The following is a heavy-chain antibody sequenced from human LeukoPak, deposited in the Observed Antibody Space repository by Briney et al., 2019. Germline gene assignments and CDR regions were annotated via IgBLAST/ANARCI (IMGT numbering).Heavy chain of an antibody. J-gene: IGHJ4*02. CDR1: GFTFSSYS. D-gene: IGHD3-10*01. CDR3: ASLDPTMVRGRTNIY. Sequence: GGSLRLSCAASGFTFSSYSMNWVRQAPGKGLEWVSSISSGSSYIYYADSVKGRFTISRDNAKNSLYLQMNSLRAEDTAVYYCASLDPTMVRGRTNIYWGQGTLVTVSS. CDR2: ISSGSSYI. V-gene: IGHV3-21*01.